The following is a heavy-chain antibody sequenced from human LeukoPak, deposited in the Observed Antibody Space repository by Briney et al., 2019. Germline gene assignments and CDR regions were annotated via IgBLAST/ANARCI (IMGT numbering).Heavy chain of an antibody. CDR3: ARDFYYYFDY. Sequence: SCKASGYTFSSYGMHWVRQAPGKGLEWVAVISYDGSNKYYADSVKGRFTISRDNSKNTLYLQMNSLRAEDTAVYYCARDFYYYFDYWGQGTLVTVSS. V-gene: IGHV3-33*05. CDR1: GYTFSSYG. D-gene: IGHD3-10*01. CDR2: ISYDGSNK. J-gene: IGHJ4*02.